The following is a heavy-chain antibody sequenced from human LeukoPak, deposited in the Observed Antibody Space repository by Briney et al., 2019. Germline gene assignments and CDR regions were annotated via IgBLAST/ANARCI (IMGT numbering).Heavy chain of an antibody. Sequence: PSETLSLTCTVSGGSISSYYWTWIRQPPGKGLEWIGYIYYSGSTNYNPSLKSRVTISVDTSKNQFSLQLNSVTPEDTAVYYCASIAAAGGGLWGQGTLVTVSS. CDR2: IYYSGST. CDR1: GGSISSYY. D-gene: IGHD6-13*01. J-gene: IGHJ4*02. V-gene: IGHV4-59*12. CDR3: ASIAAAGGGL.